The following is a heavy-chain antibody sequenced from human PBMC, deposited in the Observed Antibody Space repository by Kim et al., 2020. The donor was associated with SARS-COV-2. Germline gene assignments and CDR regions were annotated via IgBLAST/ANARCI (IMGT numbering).Heavy chain of an antibody. Sequence: ASVKVSCKLSGYTLTELSMHWVRQAPGKGLEWMGGFDPEDGETIYAQKFQGRVTMTEDTSTDTAYMELSSLRSEDTAVYYCATPWSLAAAGLSDGFDIWGQGTMVTVSS. V-gene: IGHV1-24*01. J-gene: IGHJ3*02. CDR1: GYTLTELS. CDR2: FDPEDGET. D-gene: IGHD6-13*01. CDR3: ATPWSLAAAGLSDGFDI.